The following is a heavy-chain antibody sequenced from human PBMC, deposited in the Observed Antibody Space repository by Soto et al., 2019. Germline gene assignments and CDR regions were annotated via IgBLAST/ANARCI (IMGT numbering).Heavy chain of an antibody. J-gene: IGHJ6*02. Sequence: ASVKVSCKASGYTFTSYSISWVRQAPGQGLEWMGWISAYNGNTNYAQKLQGRVTMTTDTSTSTAYMELRSLRSDDTAVYYCARGRYYYYYYGMDVWGQGTTVTVSS. CDR1: GYTFTSYS. CDR2: ISAYNGNT. CDR3: ARGRYYYYYYGMDV. V-gene: IGHV1-18*01.